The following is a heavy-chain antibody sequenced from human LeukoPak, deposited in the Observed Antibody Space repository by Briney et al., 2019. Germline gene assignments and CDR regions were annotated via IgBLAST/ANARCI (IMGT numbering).Heavy chain of an antibody. Sequence: PSETLSLTCTVSGGSISSVGDYWGWIRQPPGKGLEWMGSIYFSGTTYYHPSLKSRVTISVDRSKNQFSLKLSSVTAADTAVYYCAAGGYSGYPDLFDPWGQGTLVTVSS. V-gene: IGHV4-39*07. CDR1: GGSISSVGDY. D-gene: IGHD5-12*01. CDR3: AAGGYSGYPDLFDP. J-gene: IGHJ5*02. CDR2: IYFSGTT.